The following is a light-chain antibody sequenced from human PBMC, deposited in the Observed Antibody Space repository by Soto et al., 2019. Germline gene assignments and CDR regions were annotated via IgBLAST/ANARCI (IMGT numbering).Light chain of an antibody. J-gene: IGKJ1*01. CDR3: QRQSNWPRT. CDR1: QSVSKN. V-gene: IGKV3-15*01. CDR2: GAS. Sequence: EIVLTQSPVSLSASPGERAAISCRASQSVSKNLAWYQQKPGKAPRLLIHGASTRATGIPSRFSGSGSGTEFTLTISSLQSEDFAIYYCQRQSNWPRTFGQGTKVEIK.